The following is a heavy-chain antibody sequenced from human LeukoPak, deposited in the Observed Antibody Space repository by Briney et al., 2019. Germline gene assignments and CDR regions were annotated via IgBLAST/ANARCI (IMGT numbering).Heavy chain of an antibody. J-gene: IGHJ4*02. Sequence: GGSLRLSCVASGLSFINYAMTWVRQAPGKGLDWVSYISSDSSTIYYADSVKGRFTISRDNAKNSLHLQMNSLRDEDTALYYCARDVGLVDWGQRTLVTVSS. CDR3: ARDVGLVD. V-gene: IGHV3-48*02. CDR2: ISSDSSTI. CDR1: GLSFINYA.